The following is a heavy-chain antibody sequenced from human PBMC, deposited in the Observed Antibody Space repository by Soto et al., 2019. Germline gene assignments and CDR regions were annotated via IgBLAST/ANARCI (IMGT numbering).Heavy chain of an antibody. V-gene: IGHV1-2*04. CDR3: ASSIVVVPGLYGMDV. CDR2: INPNSGGT. J-gene: IGHJ6*02. CDR1: GYTFTGYY. Sequence: ASVKVSCKASGYTFTGYYMHWVRQAPGQGLEWMGWINPNSGGTNYAQKFQGWVTMTRDTSISTAYMELSRLRSDDTAVYYCASSIVVVPGLYGMDVWGQGTTVTVSS. D-gene: IGHD3-22*01.